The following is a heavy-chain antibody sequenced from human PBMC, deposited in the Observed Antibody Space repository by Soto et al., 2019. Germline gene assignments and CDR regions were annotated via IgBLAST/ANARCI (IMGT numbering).Heavy chain of an antibody. J-gene: IGHJ3*02. CDR1: GYTFSDYY. V-gene: IGHV1-2*02. D-gene: IGHD3-22*01. Sequence: ASVKVSCKASGYTFSDYYVHWVRQAPGQGLEWMGWISPKSGGTNYAQKFQGRVTMTRDTSIFTAYMELSRLRSDDTAVYYCTRNAFYYNSSGYHDGFDIWGQGTLGTVSS. CDR2: ISPKSGGT. CDR3: TRNAFYYNSSGYHDGFDI.